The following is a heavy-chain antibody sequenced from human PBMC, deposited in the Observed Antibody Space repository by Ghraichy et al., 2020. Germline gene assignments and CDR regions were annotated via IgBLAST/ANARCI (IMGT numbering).Heavy chain of an antibody. V-gene: IGHV4-34*01. D-gene: IGHD3-10*02. J-gene: IGHJ4*02. CDR2: INHSGST. Sequence: SETLSLTCAGYGGPFSGYYWTWIRQPPGKGLEWIGEINHSGSTNYNPSLKSRVTISVDTSKNQFSLKLSSVTAVDTAVYYCARGRWTMWRTYYFDYWGQGTLVTVSS. CDR3: ARGRWTMWRTYYFDY. CDR1: GGPFSGYY.